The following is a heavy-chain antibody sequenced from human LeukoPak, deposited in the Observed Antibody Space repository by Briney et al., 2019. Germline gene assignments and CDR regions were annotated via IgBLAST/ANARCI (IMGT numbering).Heavy chain of an antibody. CDR3: ATSAAGLDH. Sequence: GESLKISCRASGYSFSTNWIGWVRQAPGKGLEWVANIKQDGNEKYYVNSVKGRFTISRDNAKNSLFLQMNSLRAEDTAVYYCATSAAGLDHWGQGTLVTVSS. CDR2: IKQDGNEK. J-gene: IGHJ4*02. D-gene: IGHD6-13*01. V-gene: IGHV3-7*02. CDR1: GYSFSTNW.